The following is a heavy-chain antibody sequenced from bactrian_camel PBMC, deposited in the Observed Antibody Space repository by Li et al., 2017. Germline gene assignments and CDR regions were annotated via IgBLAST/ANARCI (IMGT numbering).Heavy chain of an antibody. CDR1: GFTFSSYA. Sequence: VQLVESGGGLVQPGGSLRLSCAASGFTFSSYAMSWFRQAPGKEREWVASIARGGSTYYHESLRGRFTISRDNAPNTIYLQMNSLKPEDTAMFYCAAGKSRMCPSPDNYWGQGTQVTVS. D-gene: IGHD6*01. CDR3: AAGKSRMCPSPDNY. V-gene: IGHV3S31*01. J-gene: IGHJ4*01. CDR2: IARGGST.